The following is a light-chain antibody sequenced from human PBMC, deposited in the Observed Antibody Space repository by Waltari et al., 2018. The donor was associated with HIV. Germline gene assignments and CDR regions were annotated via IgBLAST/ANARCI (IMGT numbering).Light chain of an antibody. CDR3: QSYDSSLSGWV. CDR2: GNS. V-gene: IGLV1-40*01. Sequence: QSVLTQPPSVSGAPGQRVTISCTGSSSNIGTGYDVHWYRQFPGRAPKLLVYGNSNRPSGVPDRFSGSKSGTSASLAITGLQAEDEADYYCQSYDSSLSGWVFGGGTKLTVL. J-gene: IGLJ3*02. CDR1: SSNIGTGYD.